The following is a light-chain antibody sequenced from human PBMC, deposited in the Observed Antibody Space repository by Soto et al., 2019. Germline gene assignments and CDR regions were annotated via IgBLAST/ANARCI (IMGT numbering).Light chain of an antibody. J-gene: IGLJ7*01. V-gene: IGLV1-40*01. CDR3: QSDDSSLSAGRV. Sequence: QSVLTQPPSASGTPGQRVTISCSGSSSNIGAGYGVHWYQQLPGTAPKLLIYATNNRASGVPDRFSGSASGTSASLAITGLQAEDEADYYCQSDDSSLSAGRVFGGGTQLTVL. CDR1: SSNIGAGYG. CDR2: ATN.